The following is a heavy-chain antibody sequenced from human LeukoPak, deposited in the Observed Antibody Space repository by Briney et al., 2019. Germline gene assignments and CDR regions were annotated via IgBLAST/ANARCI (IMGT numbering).Heavy chain of an antibody. Sequence: GGSLRLSCAASGFTFSSYSMNWVRQAPGKGLEWVSSISSSSSYIYYADSVKGRFTISRDNAKNSLYLQMNSLRAEDAAVYYCASLADYGGNRGWGQGTLVTVSS. J-gene: IGHJ4*02. D-gene: IGHD4-23*01. CDR3: ASLADYGGNRG. CDR1: GFTFSSYS. CDR2: ISSSSSYI. V-gene: IGHV3-21*01.